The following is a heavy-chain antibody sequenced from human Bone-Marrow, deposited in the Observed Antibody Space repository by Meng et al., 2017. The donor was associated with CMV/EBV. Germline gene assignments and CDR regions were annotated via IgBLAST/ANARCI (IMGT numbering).Heavy chain of an antibody. CDR2: IYYSGST. CDR1: GGSISSSSYY. J-gene: IGHJ6*02. D-gene: IGHD1-20*01. V-gene: IGHV4-39*07. Sequence: GSLRLSCTVSGGSISSSSYYWGWIRQPPGKGLEWIGSIYYSGSTYYNPSLKSRVTISVDTSKNQFSLKLSSVTAADTAVYYCARGPSNWNAKYYYYYYGMDVWGQGTTVTVSS. CDR3: ARGPSNWNAKYYYYYYGMDV.